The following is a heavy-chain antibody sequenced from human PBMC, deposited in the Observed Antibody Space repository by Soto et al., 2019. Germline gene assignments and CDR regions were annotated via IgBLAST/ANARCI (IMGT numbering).Heavy chain of an antibody. CDR2: ISSSGNT. D-gene: IGHD3-22*01. J-gene: IGHJ4*02. CDR1: DGSISNFY. CDR3: ARAPMVLTRSYFDS. V-gene: IGHV4-59*01. Sequence: SETLSLPCPVSDGSISNFYWSWIRQPPGKGLEWIGYISSSGNTNYNPSLKSRVSISVDTSKNQFSLNLTSVTAADTAVYYCARAPMVLTRSYFDSWGQGTPVTVSS.